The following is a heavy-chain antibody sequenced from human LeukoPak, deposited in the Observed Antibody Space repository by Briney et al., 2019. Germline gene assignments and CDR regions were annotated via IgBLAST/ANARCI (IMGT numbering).Heavy chain of an antibody. CDR3: ARVSGWPGDYFDY. V-gene: IGHV4-34*01. D-gene: IGHD6-19*01. CDR1: GGSLSGNY. CDR2: INRSGST. J-gene: IGHJ4*02. Sequence: PSETLSLTCAVYGGSLSGNYWSWIRQPPGKGLEWIGEINRSGSTTYKTSLKSRVTVSIDTSKNQFSLKVSSVTAADTAVYYCARVSGWPGDYFDYWGQGALVTVSS.